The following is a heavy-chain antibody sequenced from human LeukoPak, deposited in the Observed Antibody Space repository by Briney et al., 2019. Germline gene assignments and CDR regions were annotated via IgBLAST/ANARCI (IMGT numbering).Heavy chain of an antibody. D-gene: IGHD3-22*01. V-gene: IGHV3-21*01. CDR3: ARGTMKYRAFDI. Sequence: GGSLRLSCAASGFTFSSYSMNWVRQAPGKGLEWVSSISSSSSYIYYADSVKGRFTISRDNAKNSLYLQMNSLRAEDTAVYYSARGTMKYRAFDIWGQGTMVTVSS. CDR2: ISSSSSYI. CDR1: GFTFSSYS. J-gene: IGHJ3*02.